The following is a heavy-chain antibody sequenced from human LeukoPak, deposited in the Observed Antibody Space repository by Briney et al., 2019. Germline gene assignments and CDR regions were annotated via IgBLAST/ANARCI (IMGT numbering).Heavy chain of an antibody. V-gene: IGHV1-8*03. J-gene: IGHJ6*03. Sequence: SVKVSCKASGYTFTSYDINWVRQATGQGLEWMGWMNPNSGNTGYAQKFQGRVTITRNTSISTAYMELSSLRSEDTAVYYCARRYYDFWSGFSSYYYYYYMDVWGKGTTVTVSS. CDR1: GYTFTSYD. CDR2: MNPNSGNT. D-gene: IGHD3-3*01. CDR3: ARRYYDFWSGFSSYYYYYYMDV.